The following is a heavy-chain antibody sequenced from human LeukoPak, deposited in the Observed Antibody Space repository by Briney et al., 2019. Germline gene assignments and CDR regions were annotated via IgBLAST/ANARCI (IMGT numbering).Heavy chain of an antibody. CDR1: GGSISSYY. J-gene: IGHJ4*02. CDR3: ARVRNAASKVTTTGLFDY. CDR2: IYYSGST. D-gene: IGHD1-1*01. V-gene: IGHV4-59*01. Sequence: PSETLSLTCTVSGGSISSYYWSWIRQPPGKGLEWIGYIYYSGSTNYNPSLKSRVTISVDTPKNQFSLKLSSVTAADTAVYYCARVRNAASKVTTTGLFDYWGQGTLVTVSS.